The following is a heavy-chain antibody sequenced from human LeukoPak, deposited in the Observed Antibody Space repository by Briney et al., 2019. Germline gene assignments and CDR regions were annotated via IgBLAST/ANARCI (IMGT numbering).Heavy chain of an antibody. CDR2: INADGAGT. CDR3: AKRKRTGRTIFEVAALDY. CDR1: GFTFSSYA. V-gene: IGHV3-23*01. Sequence: PGGSLRLSCAASGFTFSSYAMSWVRQAPGKGLEWASIINADGAGTYYADSVKGRFTISRDNSKNTLYLQMNSLRAEDTAVYYCAKRKRTGRTIFEVAALDYWGQGTLVTVSS. J-gene: IGHJ4*02. D-gene: IGHD3-3*01.